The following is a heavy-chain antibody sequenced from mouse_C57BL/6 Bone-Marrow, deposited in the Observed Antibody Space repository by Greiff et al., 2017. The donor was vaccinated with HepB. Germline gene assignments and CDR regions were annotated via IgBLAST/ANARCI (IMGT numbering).Heavy chain of an antibody. CDR3: VRPDGYYAGVFAY. CDR1: GFSFNTYA. V-gene: IGHV10-1*01. J-gene: IGHJ3*01. CDR2: IRSKSNNYAT. D-gene: IGHD2-3*01. Sequence: EVQVVESGGGLVQPQGSLKLSCAASGFSFNTYAMNWVRQAPGKGLEWVARIRSKSNNYATYYADSVKDRFTISRDDSESMLYLQMNNLKTEDTAMYYCVRPDGYYAGVFAYWGQGTLVTVSA.